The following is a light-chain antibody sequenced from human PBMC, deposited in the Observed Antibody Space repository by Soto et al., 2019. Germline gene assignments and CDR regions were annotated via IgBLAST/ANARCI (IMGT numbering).Light chain of an antibody. CDR2: DAS. CDR3: QHRSNWLA. J-gene: IGKJ4*01. CDR1: QSVSSY. Sequence: EIALTQSPATLSLSPGERATLSCRASQSVSSYLALYQQKPGQAPRLLIYDASNRATGIPARFSGSGSGTDFTLTITSLEPEDFAVYYCQHRSNWLAFGGGTKVDIK. V-gene: IGKV3-11*01.